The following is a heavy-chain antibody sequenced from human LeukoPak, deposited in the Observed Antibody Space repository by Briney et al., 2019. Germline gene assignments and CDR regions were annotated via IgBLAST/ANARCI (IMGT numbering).Heavy chain of an antibody. CDR3: ARREMHGDYEDYFDY. CDR2: IYPGDSDT. V-gene: IGHV5-51*01. CDR1: GYSFTSYW. J-gene: IGHJ4*02. Sequence: GESLKISCKGSGYSFTSYWIGWVRQMPGKGLEWMGIIYPGDSDTRYSPSFQGQVTISADKSISTAYLQWSSLKASDTAMYYCARREMHGDYEDYFDYWGQGTLVTVSS. D-gene: IGHD4-17*01.